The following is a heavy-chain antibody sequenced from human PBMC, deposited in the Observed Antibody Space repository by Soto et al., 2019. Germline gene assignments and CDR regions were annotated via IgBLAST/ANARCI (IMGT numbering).Heavy chain of an antibody. CDR2: IYYSGST. CDR3: ARGGSSSNYFFYYIGV. D-gene: IGHD6-6*01. Sequence: SETLSLTCTVSGGSISSYYWSWIRQPPGKGLEWIGYIYYSGSTNYNPSLKSRVTISVDTSKNQFSLKLSSVTAADTAVYYCARGGSSSNYFFYYIGVCRKVPTFPVS. CDR1: GGSISSYY. V-gene: IGHV4-59*01. J-gene: IGHJ6*03.